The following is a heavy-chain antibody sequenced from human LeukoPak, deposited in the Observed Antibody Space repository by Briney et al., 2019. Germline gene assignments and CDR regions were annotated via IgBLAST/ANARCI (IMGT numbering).Heavy chain of an antibody. CDR3: ATVGYSSGWRDY. D-gene: IGHD6-19*01. CDR2: ISGSGAST. V-gene: IGHV3-23*01. J-gene: IGHJ4*02. Sequence: GGSLRLSCAASGFTFSSYAMSWVRQAPGKGLEWVSAISGSGASTYYADSVKGRSTISRDNSKNTLYLQMNSLRAEDTAVYYCATVGYSSGWRDYWGQGTLVTVSS. CDR1: GFTFSSYA.